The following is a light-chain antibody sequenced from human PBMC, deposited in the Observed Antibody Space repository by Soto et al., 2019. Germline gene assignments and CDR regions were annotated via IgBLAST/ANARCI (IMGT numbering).Light chain of an antibody. J-gene: IGLJ3*02. CDR2: NTY. CDR3: VLFMGNGIGV. V-gene: IGLV8-61*01. Sequence: QTVVTQEPSFSVSPGGTVTLTCGLSSGSVSTNSYPTWYQQTPGQAPRTLIYNTYSRSSGVPDRFSGSILGNRAALTITGAQADDESDYYCVLFMGNGIGVFGGGTKLTVL. CDR1: SGSVSTNSY.